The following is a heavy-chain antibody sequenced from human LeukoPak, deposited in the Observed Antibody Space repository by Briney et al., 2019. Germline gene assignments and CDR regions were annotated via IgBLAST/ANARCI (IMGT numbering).Heavy chain of an antibody. D-gene: IGHD3-22*01. CDR2: IYTSGST. Sequence: SETLSLTCTVSGGSISSSSYYWSWIRQPAGKGLEWIGRIYTSGSTNYNPSLKSRVTMSVDTSKNQFSLKLSSVTAADTAVYYCAGMYYYDSRKFDPWGQGTLVTVSS. J-gene: IGHJ5*02. V-gene: IGHV4-61*02. CDR1: GGSISSSSYY. CDR3: AGMYYYDSRKFDP.